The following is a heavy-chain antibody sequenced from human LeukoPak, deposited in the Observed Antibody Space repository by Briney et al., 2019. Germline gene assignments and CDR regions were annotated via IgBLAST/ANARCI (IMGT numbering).Heavy chain of an antibody. CDR1: GFAFSSYT. J-gene: IGHJ4*02. D-gene: IGHD3-10*01. CDR2: ISGSGGSI. V-gene: IGHV3-23*01. CDR3: AKHMVRGVYDY. Sequence: GGSLRLSCAASGFAFSSYTMSWVRQAPGKGLEWVSTISGSGGSIYYADSVKGRFTISRDNSKNTLYLQMNSLRAEDTAVYYCAKHMVRGVYDYWGQGTLVTVSS.